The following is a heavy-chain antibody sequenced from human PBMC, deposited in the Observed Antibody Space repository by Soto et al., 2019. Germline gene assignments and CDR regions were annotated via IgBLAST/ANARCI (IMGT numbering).Heavy chain of an antibody. Sequence: QIPLKESGPTLVKPTQTLTLTCTFSGFSLSTSSEGVGWIRQPPGKALEWLALIFCNDDLRYSPSLKSRLSITKDTSKNQVVLITPNMDPVEPATYYCAHRLGDTNTGGAFDYWGQGTLVTLSS. V-gene: IGHV2-5*01. CDR2: IFCNDDL. CDR3: AHRLGDTNTGGAFDY. CDR1: GFSLSTSSEG. D-gene: IGHD3-16*01. J-gene: IGHJ4*02.